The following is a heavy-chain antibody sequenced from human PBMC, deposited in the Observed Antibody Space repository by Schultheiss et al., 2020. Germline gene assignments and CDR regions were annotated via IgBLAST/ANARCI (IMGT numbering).Heavy chain of an antibody. V-gene: IGHV4-59*01. CDR2: IYYSGST. D-gene: IGHD3-10*01. Sequence: SETLSLTCSVSGGSISGYYWSWIRQPPGKGLEWIGLIYYSGSTNYTPSLRSRVTMSVDTSRNEFSLKLRSVTAADTAVYYCARDSGVSDAFDIWGQGTMVTVSS. J-gene: IGHJ3*02. CDR1: GGSISGYY. CDR3: ARDSGVSDAFDI.